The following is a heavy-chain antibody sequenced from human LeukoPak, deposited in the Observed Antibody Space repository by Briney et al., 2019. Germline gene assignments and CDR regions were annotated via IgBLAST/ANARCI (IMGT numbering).Heavy chain of an antibody. V-gene: IGHV3-23*01. Sequence: GGSLRLSCAASGFPFSSYAMNWVRQAPGKGLEWVSVIAGSDGFTQYADSVKGRFTISRDNSKNTVYLQMNRLRVKDTALYYCVRSLDYWGQGTLVTVSS. CDR1: GFPFSSYA. J-gene: IGHJ4*02. CDR2: IAGSDGFT. CDR3: VRSLDY.